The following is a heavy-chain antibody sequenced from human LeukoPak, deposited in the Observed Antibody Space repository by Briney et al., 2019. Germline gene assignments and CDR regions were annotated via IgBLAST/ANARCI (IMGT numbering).Heavy chain of an antibody. CDR3: ARHRIAAAGTDYFDY. V-gene: IGHV4-4*08. CDR1: GGSISSYY. D-gene: IGHD6-13*01. J-gene: IGHJ4*02. Sequence: SETLSLTCTVSGGSISSYYWSWLRQPPGKGLEWIGRIYTSGSTNYNPSLKSRVTISVDTSKNQFSLKLSSVTAADTAVYYCARHRIAAAGTDYFDYWGQGTLVTVSS. CDR2: IYTSGST.